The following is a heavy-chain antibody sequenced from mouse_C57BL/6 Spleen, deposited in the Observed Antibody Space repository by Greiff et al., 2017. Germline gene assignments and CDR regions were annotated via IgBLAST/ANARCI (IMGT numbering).Heavy chain of an antibody. CDR2: IYPGDGDT. V-gene: IGHV1-82*01. D-gene: IGHD1-1*01. Sequence: VQLQQSGPELVKPGASVKISCKASGYAFSSSWMNWVKQRPGKGLEWIGRIYPGDGDTNYNGKFKGKATLTADKSSSTAYMQLSSLTSEDSAVYFCARRGDYGSSYEFAYWGQGTLVTVSA. CDR1: GYAFSSSW. J-gene: IGHJ3*01. CDR3: ARRGDYGSSYEFAY.